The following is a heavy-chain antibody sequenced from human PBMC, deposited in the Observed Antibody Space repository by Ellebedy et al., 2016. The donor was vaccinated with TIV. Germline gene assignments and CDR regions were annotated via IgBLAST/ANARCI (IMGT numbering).Heavy chain of an antibody. J-gene: IGHJ6*02. Sequence: GESLKISCAASGFSFANYAMHWVRQAPGKGLEWVAVISTDGSNDYHADSVKGRFSISRDNSKNTVFLQMNSLRPEDTALYYCARPQLRFLEWFHMDVWGQGTTVTVSS. CDR3: ARPQLRFLEWFHMDV. CDR2: ISTDGSND. D-gene: IGHD3-3*01. CDR1: GFSFANYA. V-gene: IGHV3-30-3*01.